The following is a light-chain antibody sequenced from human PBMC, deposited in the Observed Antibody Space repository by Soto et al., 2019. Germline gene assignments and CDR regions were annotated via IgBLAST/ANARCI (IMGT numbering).Light chain of an antibody. CDR1: SSNIGSNT. CDR2: SNN. J-gene: IGLJ7*01. Sequence: QSVPTQPPSASGTPGQRVPISCSGSSSNIGSNTVNWYQQLPGTAPKLLIYSNNQRPSGVPDRFSGSKSGTSASLAISGLQSEDEADYYCAAWDDSLNGPVFGGGTQLTVL. V-gene: IGLV1-44*01. CDR3: AAWDDSLNGPV.